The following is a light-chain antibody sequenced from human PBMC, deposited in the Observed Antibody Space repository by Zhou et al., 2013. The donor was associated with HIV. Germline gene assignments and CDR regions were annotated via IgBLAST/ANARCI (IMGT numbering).Light chain of an antibody. CDR1: QGISNS. CDR3: QQYYSTPVLV. J-gene: IGKJ2*01. CDR2: AAS. V-gene: IGKV1-NL1*01. Sequence: DIQMTQSPSSLSASVGDRVTITCRASQGISNSLAWYQQKPGKAPKLLLYAASRLESGVPSRFSGSGSGTDYTLTISSLQPEDFATYYCQQYYSTPVLVFGQGTKLEIK.